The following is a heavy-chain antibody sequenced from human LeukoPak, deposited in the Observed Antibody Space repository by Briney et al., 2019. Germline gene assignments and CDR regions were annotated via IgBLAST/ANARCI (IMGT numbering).Heavy chain of an antibody. Sequence: GGSLRLSCAASGFTFSSYAMSWVRQAPGEGLEWVSAISGSGGSTYYADSVKGRFTISRDNSKNTLYLQMNSLRAEDTAVYYCARFPGIAAAGTNFDYWGQGTLVTVSS. CDR3: ARFPGIAAAGTNFDY. V-gene: IGHV3-23*01. D-gene: IGHD6-13*01. CDR2: ISGSGGST. CDR1: GFTFSSYA. J-gene: IGHJ4*02.